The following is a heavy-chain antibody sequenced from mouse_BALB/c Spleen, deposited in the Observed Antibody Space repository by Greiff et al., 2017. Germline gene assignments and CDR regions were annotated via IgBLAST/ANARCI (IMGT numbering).Heavy chain of an antibody. D-gene: IGHD1-1*01. J-gene: IGHJ2*01. Sequence: QVQLQQSGPELAKPGASVKISCKASGYAFSSSWMNWVKQRPGQGLEWIGRIYPGDGDTNYNGKFKGKATLTADKSSSTAYMQLSSLTSVDSAVYFCARRVRGPFDYWGQGTTLTVSS. CDR3: ARRVRGPFDY. CDR1: GYAFSSSW. CDR2: IYPGDGDT. V-gene: IGHV1-82*01.